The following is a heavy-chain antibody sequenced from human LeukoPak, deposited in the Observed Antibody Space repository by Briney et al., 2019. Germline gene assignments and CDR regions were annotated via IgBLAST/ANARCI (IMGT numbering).Heavy chain of an antibody. V-gene: IGHV1-69*05. CDR1: GGTFSSYA. Sequence: ASVKVSCKASGGTFSSYAISWVRQAPGQGLEWMGRIIPIFGTANYAQKFQGRVTITTDESTSTAYMELSSLRSEDTAVYYCARDRWGLPGFPLQFDPWGQGTLVTVSS. CDR2: IIPIFGTA. J-gene: IGHJ5*02. CDR3: ARDRWGLPGFPLQFDP. D-gene: IGHD1-26*01.